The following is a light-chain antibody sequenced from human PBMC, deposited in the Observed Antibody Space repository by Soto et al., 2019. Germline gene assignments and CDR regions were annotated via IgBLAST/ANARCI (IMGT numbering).Light chain of an antibody. J-gene: IGKJ1*01. CDR1: QSVSSSY. V-gene: IGKV3-20*01. CDR2: GAS. Sequence: EIVLTQSPGTLSLSPWERATLSCRASQSVSSSYLAWYQQKLGQAPRLLIYGASSRATGIPDRFSGSGSGTHFTLTISRLEPEDFAVYYCQQYLDSRTFGQGTKVDIK. CDR3: QQYLDSRT.